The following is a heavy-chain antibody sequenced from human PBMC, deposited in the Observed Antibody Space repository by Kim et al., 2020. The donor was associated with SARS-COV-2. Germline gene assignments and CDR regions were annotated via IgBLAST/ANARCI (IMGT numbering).Heavy chain of an antibody. CDR2: IYSSGTT. CDR1: GGSISGYY. V-gene: IGHV4-59*08. D-gene: IGHD3-9*01. CDR3: ARQADDMLSTGPFDS. Sequence: SETLSLTCTVSGGSISGYYWSWIRQPPGKGLEWIDYIYSSGTTNFNPSLKSRVTMSIDTSSNHFSLKLSSVTAADTAVYYCARQADDMLSTGPFDSWGQGILVTVSS. J-gene: IGHJ4*02.